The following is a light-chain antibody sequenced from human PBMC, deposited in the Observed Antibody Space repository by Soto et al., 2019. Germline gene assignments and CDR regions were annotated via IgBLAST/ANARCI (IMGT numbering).Light chain of an antibody. J-gene: IGKJ2*01. CDR2: KAS. V-gene: IGKV1-5*03. CDR3: QQYKTYSRT. CDR1: ESISPW. Sequence: DIQMARSPSTLSASVGDRVTITCRASESISPWLAWYQQKPGKAPKILIYKASSLEGGVPSRFSGSESGTEFTLTISSLQPDDFATYYCQQYKTYSRTFGQGTKLEIK.